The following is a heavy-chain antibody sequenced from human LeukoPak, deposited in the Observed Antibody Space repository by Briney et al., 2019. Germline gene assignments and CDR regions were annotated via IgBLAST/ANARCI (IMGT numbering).Heavy chain of an antibody. CDR2: IGTTGDT. D-gene: IGHD3-22*01. CDR3: ARGLYYYDSSGYYGDTFDI. V-gene: IGHV3-13*04. CDR1: GFTFSSYD. Sequence: PGGSLRLSCAASGFTFSSYDMHWVRQATGKGLEWVSGIGTTGDTYYPGSVKGRFTISRENAKNSLYLQMNSLSAGDTAVYYCARGLYYYDSSGYYGDTFDIWGQGTMVTVFS. J-gene: IGHJ3*02.